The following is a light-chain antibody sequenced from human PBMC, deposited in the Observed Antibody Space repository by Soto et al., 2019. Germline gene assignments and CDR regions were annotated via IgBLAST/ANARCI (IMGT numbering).Light chain of an antibody. CDR2: AAS. CDR1: QSITSY. Sequence: IQMTQSPSSLSASVGDRVTITCRASQSITSYLNWYQQKPGKAPKLLIYAASSLQSGVPSRFSGSGSGTDFTLSISSLQPEDFATYYCQQSYSTLMYTFGQGTKLES. J-gene: IGKJ2*01. CDR3: QQSYSTLMYT. V-gene: IGKV1-39*01.